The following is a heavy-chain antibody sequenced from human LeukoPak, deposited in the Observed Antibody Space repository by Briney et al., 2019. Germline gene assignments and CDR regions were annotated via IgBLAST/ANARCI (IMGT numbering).Heavy chain of an antibody. CDR2: IYSSGQS. CDR3: ARVGGRRYDFWSPPKHYMDV. V-gene: IGHV4-39*07. Sequence: SETLSLTCAVSGGSITSTTDSWAWIRQSPGKGLEWIGSIYSSGQSYYKVSLRSRVTMSVDTSKDLFSLKLTPVTAADTAVYYCARVGGRRYDFWSPPKHYMDVWGKGTTVTVSS. CDR1: GGSITSTTDS. D-gene: IGHD3-3*01. J-gene: IGHJ6*03.